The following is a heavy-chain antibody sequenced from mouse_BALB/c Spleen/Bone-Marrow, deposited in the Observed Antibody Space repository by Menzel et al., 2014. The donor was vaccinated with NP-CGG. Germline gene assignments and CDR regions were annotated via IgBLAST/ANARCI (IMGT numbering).Heavy chain of an antibody. CDR3: ARGAWARGYFDY. Sequence: VQLQQSGADLVRPGALVKLSCKASGFNIXDYYLHWVKQGPEQGLEWIGWIDPEKGNTKYDPKFQGKASIIADTSSNTAYLQLSSLTSEDTAVYYCARGAWARGYFDYWGQGTTLTVSS. CDR1: GFNIXDYY. J-gene: IGHJ2*01. V-gene: IGHV14-1*02. CDR2: IDPEKGNT. D-gene: IGHD4-1*01.